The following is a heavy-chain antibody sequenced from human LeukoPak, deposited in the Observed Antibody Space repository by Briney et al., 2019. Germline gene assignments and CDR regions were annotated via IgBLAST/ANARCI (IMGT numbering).Heavy chain of an antibody. D-gene: IGHD6-19*01. CDR2: INPDSGGT. CDR3: AKESRGWYFDY. Sequence: ASVKVSCKTSGYTFTGYFIHWVRQAPGQGLEWMGWINPDSGGTNFAQKFQGRVTVSRDTSISTAYMELSRLRSDDTAVYYCAKESRGWYFDYWAQGPRSPSPQ. J-gene: IGHJ4*02. V-gene: IGHV1-2*02. CDR1: GYTFTGYF.